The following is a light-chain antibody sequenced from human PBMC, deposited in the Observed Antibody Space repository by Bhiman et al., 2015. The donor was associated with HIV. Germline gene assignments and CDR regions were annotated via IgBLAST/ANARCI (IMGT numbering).Light chain of an antibody. Sequence: QSALTQPASVSGSPGQSITISCTGTSSDVGGYNYVSWYQQHPGKAPKLMIYDVSNRPSGVSNRFSGSKSGNTASLTISGLQAEDEADYHCSSYTSSSMSRFVFGGGTKLTVL. CDR1: SSDVGGYNY. J-gene: IGLJ2*01. V-gene: IGLV2-14*03. CDR2: DVS. CDR3: SSYTSSSMSRFV.